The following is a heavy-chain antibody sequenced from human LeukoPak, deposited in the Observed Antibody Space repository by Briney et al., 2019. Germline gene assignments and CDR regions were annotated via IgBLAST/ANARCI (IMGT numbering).Heavy chain of an antibody. CDR3: ARDRDIVATITSWYFDY. D-gene: IGHD5-12*01. J-gene: IGHJ4*02. CDR1: GYTFTGYY. CDR2: INPNSGGT. Sequence: GASVKVSCKASGYTFTGYYMHWVRQAPGQGLEWMGWINPNSGGTNYAQKFQGRVTMTRDTSISTAYMELSRLRSDDTAVYYCARDRDIVATITSWYFDYWGQGTLVTVSS. V-gene: IGHV1-2*02.